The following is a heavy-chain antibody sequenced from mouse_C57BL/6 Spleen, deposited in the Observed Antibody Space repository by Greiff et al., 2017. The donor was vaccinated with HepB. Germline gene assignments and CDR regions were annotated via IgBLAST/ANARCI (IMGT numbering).Heavy chain of an antibody. CDR1: GYTFTSYW. Sequence: QVQLQQPGAELVKPGASVKLSCKASGYTFTSYWMHWVKQRPGRGLEWIGRIDPNSGGTKYNEKFKSKATLTVDKPSSTAYMQLSSLTSEDAAVYYCALVLLRESRGLDYWGQGTTRTGSS. CDR3: ALVLLRESRGLDY. J-gene: IGHJ2*01. V-gene: IGHV1-72*01. D-gene: IGHD1-1*01. CDR2: IDPNSGGT.